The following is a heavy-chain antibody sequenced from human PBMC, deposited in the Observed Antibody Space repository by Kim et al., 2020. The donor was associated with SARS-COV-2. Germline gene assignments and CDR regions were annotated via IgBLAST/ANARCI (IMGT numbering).Heavy chain of an antibody. D-gene: IGHD6-19*01. CDR2: ISYSGGTT. CDR3: AKSERGSGWYVF. V-gene: IGHV3-23*01. J-gene: IGHJ1*01. CDR1: GFTFTNYA. Sequence: GGSLRLSCAASGFTFTNYAMHWVRQAPGKGLEYVSAISYSGGTTYYADFVRGRFTVSRDNSKNMLYLQMNSLRAEDTAVYYCAKSERGSGWYVFWGQGTLITVSS.